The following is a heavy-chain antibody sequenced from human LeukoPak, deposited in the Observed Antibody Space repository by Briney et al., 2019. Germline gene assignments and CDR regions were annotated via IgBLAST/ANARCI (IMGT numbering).Heavy chain of an antibody. D-gene: IGHD2-15*01. Sequence: SETLSLTCTVSGGSISSYYWSWIRQPPGKGLEWIGYIYYSGSTNYNPSLKSRVTISVDTSKNQFSLKLSSVTAADTAVYYCARRFVGYCSGGSCYQPRGAFDIWGQGTMVTVSS. CDR2: IYYSGST. V-gene: IGHV4-59*12. CDR1: GGSISSYY. CDR3: ARRFVGYCSGGSCYQPRGAFDI. J-gene: IGHJ3*02.